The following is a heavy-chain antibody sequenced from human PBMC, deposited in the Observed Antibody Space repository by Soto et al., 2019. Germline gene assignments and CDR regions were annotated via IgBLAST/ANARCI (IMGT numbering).Heavy chain of an antibody. J-gene: IGHJ5*01. CDR3: ARDILSGRAYLDS. D-gene: IGHD3-10*01. CDR2: ISSGSSYI. V-gene: IGHV3-21*01. Sequence: EVQLVETGGGLVQPGGSLRLSCAASGFTFSSYTMNWVRQAPGKGLEWISSISSGSSYIYYTGSVKGRFTSSRDNAKNSLLVQIISLRADDTAVYYCARDILSGRAYLDSWGQGTKVTVS. CDR1: GFTFSSYT.